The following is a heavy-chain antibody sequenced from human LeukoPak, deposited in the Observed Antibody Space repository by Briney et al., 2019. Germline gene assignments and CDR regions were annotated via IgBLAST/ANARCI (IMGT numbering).Heavy chain of an antibody. CDR2: ISYDGSNK. Sequence: GGSLRLSCAASGFTFSSYAMHWVRQAPGKGLEWVAVISYDGSNKYYADSVKGRFTISRDNSKNTLYLQMNSLRAEDTAVYYCARGDSSGYHDAFDIWGQGTMVTVSS. D-gene: IGHD3-22*01. CDR3: ARGDSSGYHDAFDI. J-gene: IGHJ3*02. V-gene: IGHV3-30-3*01. CDR1: GFTFSSYA.